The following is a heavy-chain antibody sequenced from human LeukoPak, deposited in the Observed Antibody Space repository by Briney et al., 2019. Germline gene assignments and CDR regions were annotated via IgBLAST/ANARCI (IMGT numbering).Heavy chain of an antibody. Sequence: GASVKVSCKASGYTFTGYYMHWVRQAPGQGLGWMGWINPNSGGTNYAQTFQGRVTMTRDTSISTAYMELSRLRSDDTAVYYCARDVTRLGYSSGWYGGPEGETPPAVSDYWGQGTLVTVSS. CDR2: INPNSGGT. CDR1: GYTFTGYY. CDR3: ARDVTRLGYSSGWYGGPEGETPPAVSDY. D-gene: IGHD6-19*01. V-gene: IGHV1-2*02. J-gene: IGHJ4*02.